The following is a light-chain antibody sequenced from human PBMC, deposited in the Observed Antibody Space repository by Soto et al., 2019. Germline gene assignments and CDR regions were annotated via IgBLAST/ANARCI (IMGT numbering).Light chain of an antibody. J-gene: IGKJ1*01. CDR2: GAS. Sequence: EIVMTQSPATLSVSPGERATLSCRASQSVGSNLAWYQQKPGQAPRVLIYGASTRATGIPARFSGSGSGTEFTLTISSLHSEDFAVYYCQQYNKWPKMFGQGTKVEIK. CDR3: QQYNKWPKM. CDR1: QSVGSN. V-gene: IGKV3-15*01.